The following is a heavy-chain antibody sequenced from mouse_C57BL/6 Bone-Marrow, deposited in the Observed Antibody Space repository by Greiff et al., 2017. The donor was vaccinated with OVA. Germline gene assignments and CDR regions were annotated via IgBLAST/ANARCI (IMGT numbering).Heavy chain of an antibody. CDR2: IYPGDGDT. J-gene: IGHJ1*03. Sequence: QVQLQQSGPELVKPGASVKISCKASGYAFSSSWMNWVKQRPGKGLEWIGRIYPGDGDTNYNGKFKGKATLTADKSSRTAYMQLSSLPSEDSAVYFCASYYYGSSYDWYFDGWGTGTTVTGSS. V-gene: IGHV1-82*01. CDR3: ASYYYGSSYDWYFDG. CDR1: GYAFSSSW. D-gene: IGHD1-1*01.